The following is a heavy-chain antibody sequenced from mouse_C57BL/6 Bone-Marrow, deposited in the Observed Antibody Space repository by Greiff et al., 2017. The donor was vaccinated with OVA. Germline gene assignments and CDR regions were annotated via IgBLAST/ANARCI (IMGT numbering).Heavy chain of an antibody. CDR3: ARGGGSSPWYFDV. D-gene: IGHD1-1*01. CDR1: GYTFTSYW. Sequence: QVQLQQPGAELVRPGSSVKLSCKASGYTFTSYWMHWVKQRPIQGLEWIGNIDPSDSETHYNQKFKDKATLTVDKSSSTAYMPLSSLTSEDSAVYYCARGGGSSPWYFDVGGTGTTVTVSS. CDR2: IDPSDSET. J-gene: IGHJ1*03. V-gene: IGHV1-52*01.